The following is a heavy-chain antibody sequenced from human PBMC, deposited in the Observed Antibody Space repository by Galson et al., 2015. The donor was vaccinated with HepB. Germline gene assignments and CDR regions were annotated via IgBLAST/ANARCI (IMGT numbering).Heavy chain of an antibody. D-gene: IGHD3-3*01. CDR2: IIPIFGTA. CDR1: GGTFSSYA. Sequence: SVKVSCKASGGTFSSYAISWVRQAPGQGLEWMGGIIPIFGTANYAQKFQGRVTITADESTSTAYMELSSLRSEDTAVYYCARGTIFGVVIRGFDYWGQGTLVTVSS. J-gene: IGHJ4*02. CDR3: ARGTIFGVVIRGFDY. V-gene: IGHV1-69*13.